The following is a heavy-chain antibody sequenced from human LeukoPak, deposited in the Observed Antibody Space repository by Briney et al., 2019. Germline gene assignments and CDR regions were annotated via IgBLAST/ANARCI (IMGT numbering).Heavy chain of an antibody. Sequence: ASVKVSCTASGYTFTNYIIHWVRQAPGQRLEWVGWINAGNGDTKYSQKFQVRVTITRDTSASTAYMELSGLRSEDTAVYYCARVVTRLREGKYHYDMDVWGQGTTVTVSS. CDR1: GYTFTNYI. CDR2: INAGNGDT. CDR3: ARVVTRLREGKYHYDMDV. V-gene: IGHV1-3*01. J-gene: IGHJ6*02. D-gene: IGHD3-10*01.